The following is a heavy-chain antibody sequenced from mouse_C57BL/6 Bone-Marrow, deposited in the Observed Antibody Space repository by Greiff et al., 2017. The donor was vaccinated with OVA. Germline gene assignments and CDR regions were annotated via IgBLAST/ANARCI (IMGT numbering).Heavy chain of an antibody. CDR1: GYTFTSYW. CDR2: FDPSDSET. CDR3: ARKNYGSRRNYFGV. V-gene: IGHV1-52*01. D-gene: IGHD1-1*01. Sequence: VQLQQPGAELVRPGSSVKLSCKASGYTFTSYWMTWVKPRPIQGLEWIGNFDPSDSETHYNQKFKDKATLTVDKSSSTAYMQLSSLTSEYSAVYYCARKNYGSRRNYFGVWGTGTTVTVSS. J-gene: IGHJ1*03.